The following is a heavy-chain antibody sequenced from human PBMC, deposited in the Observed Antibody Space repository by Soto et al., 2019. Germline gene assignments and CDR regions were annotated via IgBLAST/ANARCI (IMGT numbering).Heavy chain of an antibody. J-gene: IGHJ4*02. Sequence: GGSLRLACAASGLTFSTCSMNWVRQCPGKGLEWVSSISGSSRNMYYADSVKGRFTIYRDNANNSLYLHMNSLRAEDTAVYYCLSDNGYDAAALDFWGQGTLVTVSS. D-gene: IGHD5-12*01. CDR1: GLTFSTCS. CDR2: ISGSSRNM. CDR3: LSDNGYDAAALDF. V-gene: IGHV3-21*01.